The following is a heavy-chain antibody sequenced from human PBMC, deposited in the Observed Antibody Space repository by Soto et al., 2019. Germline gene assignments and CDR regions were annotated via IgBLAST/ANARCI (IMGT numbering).Heavy chain of an antibody. CDR2: IDPSGGST. CDR1: GYTFTSYY. J-gene: IGHJ4*02. Sequence: QVQLVQSGAEVKKPGASVKISCKASGYTFTSYYMHWVRQAAGQGLEWMGIIDPSGGSTNYAQKLQGRVAMTRDTSTRTVYMELNSLRSEDTAVYYCARPPYPGRINAVCYPLDYWGQGTLVTVSS. CDR3: ARPPYPGRINAVCYPLDY. V-gene: IGHV1-46*01. D-gene: IGHD2-8*01.